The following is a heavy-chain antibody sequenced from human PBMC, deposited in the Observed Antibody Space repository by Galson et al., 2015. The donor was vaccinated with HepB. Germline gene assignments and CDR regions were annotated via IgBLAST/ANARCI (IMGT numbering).Heavy chain of an antibody. CDR1: GFTFSSYG. D-gene: IGHD3-10*01. CDR2: ISYDGSNK. V-gene: IGHV3-30*18. CDR3: AKDSWWETSNGSGKRNYYYGMDV. J-gene: IGHJ6*02. Sequence: SLRLSCAASGFTFSSYGMHWVRQAPGKGLEWVAVISYDGSNKYYADSVKGRFTISRDNSKNTLYLQMNSLRAEDTAVYYCAKDSWWETSNGSGKRNYYYGMDVWGQGTTVTVSS.